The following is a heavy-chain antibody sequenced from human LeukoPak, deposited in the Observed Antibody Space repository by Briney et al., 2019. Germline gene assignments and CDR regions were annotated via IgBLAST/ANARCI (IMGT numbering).Heavy chain of an antibody. CDR1: GFTLSSYS. D-gene: IGHD2-21*02. CDR3: ARISVAYCGGDCYSGFDP. V-gene: IGHV3-21*01. J-gene: IGHJ5*02. Sequence: GGSLRLSCAASGFTLSSYSMNWVRQAPGKGLEWVSSISSSSSYIYYADSVKGRFTISRDNAKNSLYLQMNSLRAEDTAVYYCARISVAYCGGDCYSGFDPWGQGTLVTVSS. CDR2: ISSSSSYI.